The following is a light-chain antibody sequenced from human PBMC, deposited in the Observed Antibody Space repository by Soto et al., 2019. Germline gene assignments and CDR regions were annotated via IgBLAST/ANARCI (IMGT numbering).Light chain of an antibody. CDR1: QSVSTSY. CDR2: GAS. J-gene: IGKJ2*01. V-gene: IGKV3-20*01. CDR3: QQYGSSPYT. Sequence: EIVLTQSPGTLSLSPGERATLSCRASQSVSTSYLAWYQLKPGQAPRLLIYGASSRATGIPDRFSGSGSGTDFTLPISRLEPEDSAVYYCQQYGSSPYTFGQGTKLEIK.